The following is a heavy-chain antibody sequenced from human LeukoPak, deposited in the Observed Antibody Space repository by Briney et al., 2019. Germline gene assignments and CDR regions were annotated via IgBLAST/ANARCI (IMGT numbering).Heavy chain of an antibody. CDR2: INPNSGGT. Sequence: ASVKVSCKASGYTFTGYYMHWVRQAPGQGLEWMGWINPNSGGTNYAQKFQGRVTMTRDTSISTAYVELSRLRSDDTAVYYCAKDYYDSSGYYLYYYYGMDVWGQGTTVTVSS. CDR1: GYTFTGYY. J-gene: IGHJ6*02. CDR3: AKDYYDSSGYYLYYYYGMDV. V-gene: IGHV1-2*02. D-gene: IGHD3-22*01.